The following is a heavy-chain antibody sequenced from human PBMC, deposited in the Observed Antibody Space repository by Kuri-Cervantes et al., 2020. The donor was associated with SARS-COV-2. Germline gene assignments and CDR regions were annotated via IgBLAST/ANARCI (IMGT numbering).Heavy chain of an antibody. Sequence: GESLKISCAASGFTVSSNYMSWVRQAPGKGLEWVSVIYSGGSTYYADSVKGRFTISRDNSKNTLYLQMNSLRAEDTAVYYCAKVVILWWDNDAFDIWGQGTMVTVSS. CDR1: GFTVSSNY. V-gene: IGHV3-66*02. CDR2: IYSGGST. CDR3: AKVVILWWDNDAFDI. J-gene: IGHJ3*02. D-gene: IGHD2-21*01.